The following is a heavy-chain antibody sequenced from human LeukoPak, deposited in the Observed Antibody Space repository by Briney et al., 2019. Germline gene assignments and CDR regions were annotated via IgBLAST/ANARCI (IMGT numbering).Heavy chain of an antibody. Sequence: GGSLRLSCAASGFTLSNHWMTWVRQVPGRGPEWVANVNRDGSETYYLDSVKGRFIISKDNAKNSLYLQMNSLRAEDTALYHCARNNGMDVWGQGTTVIVPS. J-gene: IGHJ6*02. CDR2: VNRDGSET. CDR1: GFTLSNHW. V-gene: IGHV3-7*03. CDR3: ARNNGMDV.